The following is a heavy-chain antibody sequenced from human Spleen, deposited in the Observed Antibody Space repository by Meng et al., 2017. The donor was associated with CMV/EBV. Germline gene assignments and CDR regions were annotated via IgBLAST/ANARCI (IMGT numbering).Heavy chain of an antibody. V-gene: IGHV1-18*01. CDR1: GYTFNNYG. J-gene: IGHJ5*02. CDR2: ISTKNDNT. Sequence: ASVKVSCKALGYTFNNYGISWVRQAPGQGLEWMGWISTKNDNTRYAEKVQGRVTMTTDTSTATAYMELRSLRPDDSAVYYCARDREFQFGWFDPWGQGTLVTVS. CDR3: ARDREFQFGWFDP. D-gene: IGHD3-16*01.